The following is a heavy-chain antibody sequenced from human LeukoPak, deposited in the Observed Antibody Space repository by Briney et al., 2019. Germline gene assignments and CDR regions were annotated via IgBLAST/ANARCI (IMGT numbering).Heavy chain of an antibody. CDR3: GRGWAVDF. V-gene: IGHV3-66*01. Sequence: EGSLRLSCAASGFTVSSNYMSWVRQAPGKGLEWVSVIYSGGSTYYADSVKGRFTISRDNSKNTLYLQMNSLRVEDTAVYYCGRGWAVDFWGQGTLVTVSS. J-gene: IGHJ4*02. CDR2: IYSGGST. CDR1: GFTVSSNY. D-gene: IGHD5-24*01.